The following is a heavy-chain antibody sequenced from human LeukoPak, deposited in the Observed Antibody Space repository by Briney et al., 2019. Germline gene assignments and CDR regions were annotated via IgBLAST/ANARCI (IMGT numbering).Heavy chain of an antibody. CDR1: GYTFTDYY. CDR2: INPSGGST. D-gene: IGHD3-22*01. CDR3: ARSSRGDYYDSSGESYYFDY. Sequence: ASVKVSCKASGYTFTDYYIHWVRQAPGQGLEWMGIINPSGGSTSYAQKFQGRVTMTRDTSTSTVYMELSSLRSEDTAVYYCARSSRGDYYDSSGESYYFDYWGQGTLVTVSS. V-gene: IGHV1-46*01. J-gene: IGHJ4*02.